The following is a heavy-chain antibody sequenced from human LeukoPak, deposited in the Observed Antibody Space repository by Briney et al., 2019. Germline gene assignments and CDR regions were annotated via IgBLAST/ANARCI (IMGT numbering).Heavy chain of an antibody. CDR3: ARKGRSSSSSVDP. Sequence: RSSETLSLTCTVSGGSISSYYWGWIRQPPGKGLEWIGYIYYSGSTNYNPSLKSRVTISVDTSKNQFSLKLSSVTAADTAVYYCARKGRSSSSSVDPWGQGTLVTVSS. J-gene: IGHJ5*02. V-gene: IGHV4-59*01. CDR2: IYYSGST. D-gene: IGHD6-13*01. CDR1: GGSISSYY.